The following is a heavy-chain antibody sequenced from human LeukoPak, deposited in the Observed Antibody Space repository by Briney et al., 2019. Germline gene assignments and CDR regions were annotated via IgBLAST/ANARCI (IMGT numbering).Heavy chain of an antibody. D-gene: IGHD1-1*01. CDR2: INHSGTT. CDR1: GGSFSGYY. CDR3: AREVENGDSYYYYYMDV. J-gene: IGHJ6*03. V-gene: IGHV4-34*01. Sequence: PSETLSLTCAVSGGSFSGYYWSWIRQPPGKGLEWIGEINHSGTTNYNPSLKSRVTISVDTSKNQFSLKLSSVTAADTAVYYCAREVENGDSYYYYYMDVWGKGTTVTVSS.